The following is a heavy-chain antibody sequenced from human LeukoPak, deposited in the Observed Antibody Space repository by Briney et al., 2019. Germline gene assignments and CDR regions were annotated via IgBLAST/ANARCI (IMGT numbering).Heavy chain of an antibody. D-gene: IGHD5-18*01. V-gene: IGHV3-30*04. J-gene: IGHJ6*03. CDR3: ATIEGYSLVEAGYMDV. CDR2: ISYDGSNK. Sequence: GGSLRLSCAASGFTFSSYAMHWVRQAPGKGLEWVAVISYDGSNKYYADSVKGRFTISRDNSKNTLYLQMNSLRAEDTAVYYCATIEGYSLVEAGYMDVWGKGTTVTVSS. CDR1: GFTFSSYA.